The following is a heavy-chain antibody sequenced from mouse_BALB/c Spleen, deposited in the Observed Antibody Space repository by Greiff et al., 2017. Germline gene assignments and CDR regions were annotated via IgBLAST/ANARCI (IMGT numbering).Heavy chain of an antibody. CDR3: ARGGAMITTRAWVAY. CDR1: GFNIKDTY. Sequence: VQLQQSGAELVKPGASVKLSCTASGFNIKDTYMHWVKQRPEQGLEWIGRIDPANGNTKYDPKFQGKATITADTSSNTAYLQLSSLTSEDTAVYYFARGGAMITTRAWVAYWGQGTLVTVSA. J-gene: IGHJ3*01. V-gene: IGHV14-3*02. CDR2: IDPANGNT. D-gene: IGHD2-4*01.